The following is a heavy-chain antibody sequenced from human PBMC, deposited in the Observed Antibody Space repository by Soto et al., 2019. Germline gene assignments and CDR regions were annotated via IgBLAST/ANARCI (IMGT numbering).Heavy chain of an antibody. CDR2: IYYSGST. V-gene: IGHV4-31*03. Sequence: QVQLQESGPGLVKPSQTLSLTCTVSGGSISSGGYYWSWIRQHPGKGLEWIGYIYYSGSTYYNPSLKSRVTISVDTSKNQFSLKLSSVTAADTAVYYCARDHGVLDGDVYWYFDLWGRGTLVTVSS. CDR1: GGSISSGGYY. D-gene: IGHD4-17*01. J-gene: IGHJ2*01. CDR3: ARDHGVLDGDVYWYFDL.